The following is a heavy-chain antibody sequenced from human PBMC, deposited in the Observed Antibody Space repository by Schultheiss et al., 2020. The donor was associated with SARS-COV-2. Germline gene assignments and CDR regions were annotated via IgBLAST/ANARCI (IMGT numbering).Heavy chain of an antibody. D-gene: IGHD3-10*01. Sequence: GGSLRLSCVVSGINFSSYGMHWVRQAPGKGLEWVAVIWYDGSNKYYADSVKGRFTISRDNSKNTLYLQMNSLRAEDTAVYYCARDTWFGELPGYYGMDVWGQGTTVTVSS. V-gene: IGHV3-33*01. CDR3: ARDTWFGELPGYYGMDV. CDR1: GINFSSYG. CDR2: IWYDGSNK. J-gene: IGHJ6*02.